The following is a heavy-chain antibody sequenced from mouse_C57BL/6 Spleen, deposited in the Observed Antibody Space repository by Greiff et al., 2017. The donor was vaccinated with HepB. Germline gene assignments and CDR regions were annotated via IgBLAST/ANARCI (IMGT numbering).Heavy chain of an antibody. J-gene: IGHJ4*01. Sequence: DVMLVESGGGLVQPGGSMKLSCVASGFTFSNYWMNWVRQSPEKGLEWVAQIRLKSDNYATHYAESVKGRFSISRDDCKSSVNLQMNNLRAEDTGIYYCTGSIYYYCSSYVSYYAMDYWGQGTSVTVSS. V-gene: IGHV6-3*01. D-gene: IGHD1-1*01. CDR1: GFTFSNYW. CDR2: IRLKSDNYAT. CDR3: TGSIYYYCSSYVSYYAMDY.